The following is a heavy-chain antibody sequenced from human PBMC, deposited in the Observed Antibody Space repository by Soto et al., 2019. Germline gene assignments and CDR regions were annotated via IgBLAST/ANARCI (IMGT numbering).Heavy chain of an antibody. CDR1: GGSISSGDYY. J-gene: IGHJ6*02. CDR2: IYYSGST. V-gene: IGHV4-30-4*01. Sequence: PSETLSLTCTVSGGSISSGDYYWSWVRQPPGKGLEWIGYIYYSGSTYYNPSLKSRVTISVDTSKNQFSLKLSSVTAADTAVYYCARAGLGGDSSGYYYSPNYYYYGMDVWGQGTTVTVSS. CDR3: ARAGLGGDSSGYYYSPNYYYYGMDV. D-gene: IGHD3-22*01.